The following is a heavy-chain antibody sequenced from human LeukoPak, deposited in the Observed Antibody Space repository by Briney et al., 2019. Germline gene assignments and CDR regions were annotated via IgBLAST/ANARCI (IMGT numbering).Heavy chain of an antibody. CDR3: ANGPTGIAVAGRCFFCSAP. CDR1: GFTFSSYA. Sequence: PGGSLRLSCAASGFTFSSYAMSWVRQAPGKGLEWVSAISGSGGSTYYADSVKGRFTISRDNSKNTLYLQMNSLRAEDTAVYYGANGPTGIAVAGRCFFCSAPWGEEPWVTVSS. J-gene: IGHJ5*02. V-gene: IGHV3-23*01. D-gene: IGHD6-19*01. CDR2: ISGSGGST.